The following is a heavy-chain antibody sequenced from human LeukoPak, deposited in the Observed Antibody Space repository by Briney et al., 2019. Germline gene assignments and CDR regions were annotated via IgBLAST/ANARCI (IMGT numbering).Heavy chain of an antibody. CDR3: ASSPNSIVGATNAFDI. J-gene: IGHJ3*02. CDR1: GFTFSDYY. CDR2: ISSSGSTI. D-gene: IGHD1-26*01. V-gene: IGHV3-11*01. Sequence: GGSLRLSCAASGFTFSDYYMSWIRQAPGKGLEWVSYISSSGSTIYYADSVKGRFTISRDNAKNSLYLQMNSLRAEDTAVYYCASSPNSIVGATNAFDIWGQGTMVTVSS.